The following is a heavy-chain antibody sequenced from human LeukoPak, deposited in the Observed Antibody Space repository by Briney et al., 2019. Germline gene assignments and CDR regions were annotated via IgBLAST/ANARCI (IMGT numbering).Heavy chain of an antibody. CDR3: AKSSAAAGSGVYYFDY. V-gene: IGHV3-23*01. J-gene: IGHJ4*02. D-gene: IGHD6-13*01. Sequence: GGSLRLSCAASGFTFSSYWMSWVRQAPGKGLEWVSAISGSGGSTYYADSVKGRFTISRDNSKNTLYLQMNSLRAEDTAVYYCAKSSAAAGSGVYYFDYWGQGTLVTVSS. CDR2: ISGSGGST. CDR1: GFTFSSYW.